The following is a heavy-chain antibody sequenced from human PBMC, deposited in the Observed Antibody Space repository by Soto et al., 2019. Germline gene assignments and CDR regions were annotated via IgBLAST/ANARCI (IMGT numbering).Heavy chain of an antibody. Sequence: QVQLQESGPGLVKPSQTLSLTCTVSGGSISSGVYHWSWIRQHPGKGLEWFGYIHYSGSTYYNPSLKTRISISVDTSKNQFSLNLYSVTAADAAVYYCARSPERVPAGIGYIAYMDVWGMGTTVTVSS. D-gene: IGHD2-2*01. CDR1: GGSISSGVYH. CDR3: ARSPERVPAGIGYIAYMDV. J-gene: IGHJ6*03. V-gene: IGHV4-31*03. CDR2: IHYSGST.